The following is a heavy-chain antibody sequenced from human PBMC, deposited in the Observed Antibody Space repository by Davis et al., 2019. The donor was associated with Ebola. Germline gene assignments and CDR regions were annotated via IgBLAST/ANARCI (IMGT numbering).Heavy chain of an antibody. D-gene: IGHD3-22*01. CDR1: GFTVSSSY. J-gene: IGHJ6*04. Sequence: GGSLRLSCAASGFTVSSSYMSWVRQAPGKGLEWVSVIYSGGRTYYADSGKGRFTISRDNSKNTLYLQMNSLRDEDTAVYYCANLLYYYDSSGYQSYGMDVWGKGTTVTVSS. CDR2: IYSGGRT. CDR3: ANLLYYYDSSGYQSYGMDV. V-gene: IGHV3-53*01.